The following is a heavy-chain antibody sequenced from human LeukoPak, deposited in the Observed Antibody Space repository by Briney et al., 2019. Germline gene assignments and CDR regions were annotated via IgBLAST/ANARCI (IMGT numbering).Heavy chain of an antibody. V-gene: IGHV1-69*04. CDR3: ARVRYNWNYAHDY. J-gene: IGHJ4*02. Sequence: AASVKVSCKASGYTFTSYGISWVRQAPGQGLEWMGRIIPILGIANYAQKFQGRVTITADKSTSTAYMELSSLRSEDTAVYYCARVRYNWNYAHDYWGQGTLVTVSS. D-gene: IGHD1-7*01. CDR2: IIPILGIA. CDR1: GYTFTSYG.